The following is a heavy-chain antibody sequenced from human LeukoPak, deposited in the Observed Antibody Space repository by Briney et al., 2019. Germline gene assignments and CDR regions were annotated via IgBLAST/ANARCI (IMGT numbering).Heavy chain of an antibody. D-gene: IGHD2-2*01. J-gene: IGHJ4*02. CDR2: ISSRGTNI. V-gene: IGHV3-21*01. Sequence: KPGGSLRLFCAASGFTFNIYTINWVRQAPGKGLEWVSSISSRGTNIYYADSLKGRFTVSRDNAKNSLFLQMNSLRAEDTAVYYCARVAGYCDSTSNCYSDYWGQGTLVTVSS. CDR1: GFTFNIYT. CDR3: ARVAGYCDSTSNCYSDY.